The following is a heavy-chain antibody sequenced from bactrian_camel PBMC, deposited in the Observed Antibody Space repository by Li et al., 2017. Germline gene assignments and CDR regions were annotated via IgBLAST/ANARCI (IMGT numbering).Heavy chain of an antibody. J-gene: IGHJ4*01. V-gene: IGHV3S42*01. CDR3: VTGPMTWPPLREYAD. CDR1: GYSYRAYC. Sequence: VQLVESGGGSVQAGGSLRLSCTASGYSYRAYCMGWFRQAPGKEREGVAGIEHDGRTSYADSVKGRFTISQDNAKNTLYLQMNNLKPEDTAVYYCVTGPMTWPPLREYADWGQGTQVTVS. CDR2: IEHDGRT. D-gene: IGHD1*01.